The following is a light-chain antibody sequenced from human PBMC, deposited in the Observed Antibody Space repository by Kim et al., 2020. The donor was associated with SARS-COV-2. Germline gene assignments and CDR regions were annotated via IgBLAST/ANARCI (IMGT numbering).Light chain of an antibody. CDR3: QSYEIGIQV. CDR2: EDN. V-gene: IGLV6-57*01. CDR1: SGNIASNF. J-gene: IGLJ3*02. Sequence: NFMLTQPHSVSESPGKTVTISCTSSSGNIASNFVQWYQQRPGSSPTTVIYEDNQRPSGVPDRFSGSIDSSSNSASLTIAGLTTGDEAHYYCQSYEIGIQVFGGGTLLTVL.